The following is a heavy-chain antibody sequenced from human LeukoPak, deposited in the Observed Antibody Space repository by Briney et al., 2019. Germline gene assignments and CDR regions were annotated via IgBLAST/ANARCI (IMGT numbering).Heavy chain of an antibody. Sequence: PGGSLRLSCAASGFTFSSYAMSWVRQAPGKGLEWVSAISGSGGSTYYADSVKGRFTISRDNSKNTLYLQMNSLRAEDSALYYCAKGYSGSYWAVDSWGQGTLVTVSS. CDR2: ISGSGGST. CDR1: GFTFSSYA. D-gene: IGHD1-26*01. CDR3: AKGYSGSYWAVDS. V-gene: IGHV3-23*01. J-gene: IGHJ4*02.